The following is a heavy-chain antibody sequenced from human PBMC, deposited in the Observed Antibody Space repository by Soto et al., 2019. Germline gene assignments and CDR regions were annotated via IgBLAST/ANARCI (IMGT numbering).Heavy chain of an antibody. Sequence: ASVKVSCKASGYTFTSYGMSWVRQAPGQGLEWMGWINAGNGNTNYSQKLQGRVTITRDTSASTAYMELSSLRSEDTAVYYCARDQKGWSGYSYYYMDVWGKGTTVTVSS. CDR1: GYTFTSYG. CDR3: ARDQKGWSGYSYYYMDV. J-gene: IGHJ6*03. V-gene: IGHV1-18*01. CDR2: INAGNGNT. D-gene: IGHD3-3*01.